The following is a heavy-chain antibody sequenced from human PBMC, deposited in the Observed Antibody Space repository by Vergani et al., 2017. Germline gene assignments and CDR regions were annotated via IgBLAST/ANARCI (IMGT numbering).Heavy chain of an antibody. Sequence: EVQLVESGGGLVQPGGSLRLSCAAFGFTSSSYSMNWVRQAPGKGLEWVSYISSSSSTIYYADSVKGRFTISRDNAKNSLYLQMNSLRAEDTAVYYWARAPGYCSSTSCYDYYYYYMDVWGKGTTVTVSS. CDR3: ARAPGYCSSTSCYDYYYYYMDV. V-gene: IGHV3-48*01. J-gene: IGHJ6*03. CDR2: ISSSSSTI. D-gene: IGHD2-2*03. CDR1: GFTSSSYS.